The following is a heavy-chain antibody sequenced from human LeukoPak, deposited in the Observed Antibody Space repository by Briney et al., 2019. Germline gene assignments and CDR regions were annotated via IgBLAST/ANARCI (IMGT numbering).Heavy chain of an antibody. D-gene: IGHD3-22*01. CDR2: VYTSGST. CDR1: GGSISNYY. V-gene: IGHV4-4*07. Sequence: SETLSLTCTVSGGSISNYYWSWIRQPAGKGLEWIGRVYTSGSTNYNPSLKSRVTMSVATSKNQFSLKLSSLTAADTAVYYCARDSLYDSGGYSDAFDTWGQGTMVTVSS. CDR3: ARDSLYDSGGYSDAFDT. J-gene: IGHJ3*02.